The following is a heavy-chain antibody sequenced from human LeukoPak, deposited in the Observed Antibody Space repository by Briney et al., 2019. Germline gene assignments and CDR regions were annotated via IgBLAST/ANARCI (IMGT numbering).Heavy chain of an antibody. J-gene: IGHJ4*02. CDR1: GYNFPTSW. CDR3: ARPIYFGSHD. Sequence: GESLKISCKGSGYNFPTSWIGWVRQMPGKGLEWMAIIYPGDSNTKYSPSFQGHVTISADKSINTAYLQWSSLKASDTAMYYCARPIYFGSHDWGQGTLVTVSS. CDR2: IYPGDSNT. D-gene: IGHD3-10*01. V-gene: IGHV5-51*01.